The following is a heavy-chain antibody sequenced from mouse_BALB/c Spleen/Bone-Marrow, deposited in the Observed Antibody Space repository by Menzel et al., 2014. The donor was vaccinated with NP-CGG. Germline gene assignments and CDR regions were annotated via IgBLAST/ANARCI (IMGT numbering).Heavy chain of an antibody. CDR1: GFAFSSFW. CDR3: ARMGHYGWFAY. V-gene: IGHV4-1*02. D-gene: IGHD1-1*01. J-gene: IGHJ3*01. CDR2: INPDSNTI. Sequence: EVHLVESGGGLVQPGGSLKLSCAASGFAFSSFWMSWVRPAPGKGLEWIGEINPDSNTINYTPSLKDKFIISRDNAKNTLYLQMSKVRSEDTALYYCARMGHYGWFAYWGQGTLVTVSA.